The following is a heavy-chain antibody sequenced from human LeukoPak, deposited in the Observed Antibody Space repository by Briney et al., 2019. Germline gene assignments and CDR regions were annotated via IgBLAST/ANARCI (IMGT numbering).Heavy chain of an antibody. D-gene: IGHD3-22*01. CDR3: ARNVYYDSSGYYGWFDP. CDR1: GYTFTSCY. J-gene: IGHJ5*02. Sequence: GASVKVSCKASGYTFTSCYMHWVRQAPGQGLEWMGIINPSGGSTSYAQKFQGRVTMTRDMSTSTVYMELSSLRSEDTAVYYCARNVYYDSSGYYGWFDPWGQGTLVTVSS. CDR2: INPSGGST. V-gene: IGHV1-46*01.